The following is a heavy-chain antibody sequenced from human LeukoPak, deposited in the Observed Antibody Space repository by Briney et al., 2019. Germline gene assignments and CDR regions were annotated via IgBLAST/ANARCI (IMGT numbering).Heavy chain of an antibody. J-gene: IGHJ4*02. Sequence: GASVKVSCKASGSTFSSYAISWVRQAPGQGLEWMGWISGYKGNTNYAQKLQGRVTMTTDTSTSTAYMELRSLRSDDTAVYYCARDSKHSSGSREFDYWGQGTLVTVSS. CDR2: ISGYKGNT. V-gene: IGHV1-18*01. D-gene: IGHD6-19*01. CDR1: GSTFSSYA. CDR3: ARDSKHSSGSREFDY.